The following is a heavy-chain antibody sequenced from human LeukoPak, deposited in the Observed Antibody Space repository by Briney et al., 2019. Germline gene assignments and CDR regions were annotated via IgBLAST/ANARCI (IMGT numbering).Heavy chain of an antibody. CDR1: GGSISSYY. J-gene: IGHJ4*02. Sequence: SETLSLTCTVSGGSISSYYWSWIRQPPGKGLEWIGYIYYSGSTNYNPSLKSRVTISVDTSKNQFSLKLSSVTAADTAVYYCARDRDGYNDYWGQGTLVTVSS. V-gene: IGHV4-59*12. CDR3: ARDRDGYNDY. CDR2: IYYSGST. D-gene: IGHD5-24*01.